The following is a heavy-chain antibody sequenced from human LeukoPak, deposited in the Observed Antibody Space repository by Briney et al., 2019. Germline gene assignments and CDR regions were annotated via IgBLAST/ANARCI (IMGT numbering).Heavy chain of an antibody. V-gene: IGHV1-2*02. J-gene: IGHJ6*03. CDR3: ARDQLETTYYYYMDV. CDR1: GYTFTGYY. Sequence: ASVKVSCKASGYTFTGYYMHWVRQAPGQGLEWMGWINPNSGGTNYAQKFQGRVTMTRDTSISTAYMELSRLRSDDTAVYYCARDQLETTYYYYMDVWGKGTTVTTSS. CDR2: INPNSGGT. D-gene: IGHD6-13*01.